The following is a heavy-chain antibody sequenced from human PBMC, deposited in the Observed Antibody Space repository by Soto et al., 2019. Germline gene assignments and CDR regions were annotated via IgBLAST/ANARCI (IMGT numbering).Heavy chain of an antibody. CDR3: ARYRSDGSASFDS. CDR2: ITTRGART. D-gene: IGHD3-9*01. V-gene: IGHV3-23*01. Sequence: GGSLTLSCSASGLPFNSYAMTLVLQTPGKGLEWVSFITTRGARTYYADPVRGRFTISTDSSRNTLYLQMNSLRPDDTAVYFCARYRSDGSASFDSWGQGTRVTVSS. CDR1: GLPFNSYA. J-gene: IGHJ4*02.